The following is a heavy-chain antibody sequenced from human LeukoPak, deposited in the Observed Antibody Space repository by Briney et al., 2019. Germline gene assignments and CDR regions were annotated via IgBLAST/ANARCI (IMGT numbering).Heavy chain of an antibody. D-gene: IGHD3/OR15-3a*01. CDR1: GGSFSGYY. CDR3: ARQGLYDSSDFWTFQH. J-gene: IGHJ1*01. V-gene: IGHV3-11*06. Sequence: KPSETLSLTCAVYGGSFSGYYMSWIRQTPGKGLEWVSYISDSSGYKNYADSLKGRFTISRDNAKNSVYLQMNSLSAEDTAVYYCARQGLYDSSDFWTFQHWGQGTLVTVSS. CDR2: ISDSSGYK.